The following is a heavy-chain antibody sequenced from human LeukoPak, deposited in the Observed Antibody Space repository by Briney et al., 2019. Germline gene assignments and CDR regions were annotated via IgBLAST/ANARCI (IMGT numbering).Heavy chain of an antibody. CDR1: GYTLTELS. CDR2: FDPEDGET. D-gene: IGHD3-22*01. Sequence: ASVKVSCKVSGYTLTELSMHWVRQAPGKGVEWMGGFDPEDGETIYAQKFQGRVTMTEDTSTDTAYMELSSLRSEDTAVYYCATGVSYDSSGYYYRALAFDIWGQGTMVTVSS. CDR3: ATGVSYDSSGYYYRALAFDI. J-gene: IGHJ3*02. V-gene: IGHV1-24*01.